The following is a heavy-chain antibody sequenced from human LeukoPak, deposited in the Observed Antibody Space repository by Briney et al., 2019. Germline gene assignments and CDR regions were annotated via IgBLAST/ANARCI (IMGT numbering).Heavy chain of an antibody. Sequence: GGSLRLSCAASGFTLSSYTMNWVRQAPGKGLEWVSYSSWSTSTIYYADSVKGRSTISRDNAKNSLYLQMNSLRAEDTAVYYCAKDPPRGDFWSGAGRYYFDYWGQGTLVTVSS. CDR2: SSWSTSTI. V-gene: IGHV3-48*01. D-gene: IGHD3-3*01. J-gene: IGHJ4*02. CDR1: GFTLSSYT. CDR3: AKDPPRGDFWSGAGRYYFDY.